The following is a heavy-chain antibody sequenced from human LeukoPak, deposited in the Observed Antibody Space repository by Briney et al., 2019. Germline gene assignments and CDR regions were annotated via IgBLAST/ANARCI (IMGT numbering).Heavy chain of an antibody. CDR1: GGSISSYY. J-gene: IGHJ6*03. D-gene: IGHD1-26*01. V-gene: IGHV4-59*01. Sequence: SETLSLTCTVSGGSISSYYWSWIRQPPGKGLEWIGYIYYSGSTNYNPSLKSRVTISVDTSKNQFSLKLSSVTAADTAVYYCARVNTKWELRYNGPYYYYYMDVWGKGTTVTISS. CDR2: IYYSGST. CDR3: ARVNTKWELRYNGPYYYYYMDV.